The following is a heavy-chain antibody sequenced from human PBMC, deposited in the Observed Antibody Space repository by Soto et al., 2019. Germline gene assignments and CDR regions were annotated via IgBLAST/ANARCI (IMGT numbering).Heavy chain of an antibody. J-gene: IGHJ6*02. D-gene: IGHD7-27*01. V-gene: IGHV1-69*04. CDR2: IIPIHGIA. CDR3: ARDLGSGDSTYYYYGMDV. Sequence: SVKVTCKASGYSFSFYGINWVRQAPGQGLEWMGRIIPIHGIANYAQKFQGRVTMTADKSTSTAYMELSSLRSEDTAVYYCARDLGSGDSTYYYYGMDVWGHGTTVTVSS. CDR1: GYSFSFYG.